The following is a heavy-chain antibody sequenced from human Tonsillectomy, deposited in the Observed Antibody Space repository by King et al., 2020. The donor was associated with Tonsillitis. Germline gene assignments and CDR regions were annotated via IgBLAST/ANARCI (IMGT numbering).Heavy chain of an antibody. J-gene: IGHJ6*02. CDR1: GYTFTGHY. Sequence: VQLVESGAEVKKPGASVKVSCKASGYTFTGHYMYWVRQAPGQGLEWMGWINPNSGGTNYAQKFQGRVTMTRDTSISTAYMELRRLRSDDTAVYYCARGGYCSGGSCYPDYGMDVWGQETTVTVSS. CDR3: ARGGYCSGGSCYPDYGMDV. D-gene: IGHD2-15*01. V-gene: IGHV1-2*02. CDR2: INPNSGGT.